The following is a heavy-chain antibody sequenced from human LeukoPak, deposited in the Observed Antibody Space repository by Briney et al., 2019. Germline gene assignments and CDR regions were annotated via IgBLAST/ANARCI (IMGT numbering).Heavy chain of an antibody. Sequence: GGSLRLSSAASGLIFSSYGMHWDRQAPGEGLEWVAYIRHDESKTFYADSVKGRFTISRDNSKNTLYLQMHSLGAEDTALYYCAKPVIPSAYQGTYYMDVWGKGTTVTVSS. CDR3: AKPVIPSAYQGTYYMDV. CDR2: IRHDESKT. CDR1: GLIFSSYG. V-gene: IGHV3-30*02. J-gene: IGHJ6*03. D-gene: IGHD3-16*01.